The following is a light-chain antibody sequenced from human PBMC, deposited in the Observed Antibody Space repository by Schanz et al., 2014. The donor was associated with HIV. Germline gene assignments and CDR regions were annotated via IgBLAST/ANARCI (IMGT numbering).Light chain of an antibody. CDR1: QSLDRW. V-gene: IGKV1-5*03. Sequence: DIQMTQSPSTLSAAVGDRVTITCRASQSLDRWLAWYQQKPGKAPNLLIYQASKLESGVPSRFRGGGSGTEFTLTISSLQPDDSATYYCQQYDSYPGTFGQGTQVEIK. CDR2: QAS. J-gene: IGKJ1*01. CDR3: QQYDSYPGT.